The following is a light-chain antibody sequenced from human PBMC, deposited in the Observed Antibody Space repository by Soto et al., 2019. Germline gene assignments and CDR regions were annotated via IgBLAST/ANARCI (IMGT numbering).Light chain of an antibody. CDR2: GAS. CDR1: QSVSSY. CDR3: QQYASSPIT. Sequence: EFVLTQSPATLSLSPGERATLSCRASQSVSSYLAWYQQKPGQAPRLLIYGASSRATGIPNRFSGSGSGTDFTLTISRLEPEDFAVYYCQQYASSPITFGQGTRLE. J-gene: IGKJ5*01. V-gene: IGKV3-20*01.